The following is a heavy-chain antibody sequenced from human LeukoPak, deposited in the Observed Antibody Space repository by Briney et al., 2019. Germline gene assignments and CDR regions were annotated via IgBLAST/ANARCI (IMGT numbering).Heavy chain of an antibody. CDR1: GGSFSGYY. Sequence: SETLSLTCAVYGGSFSGYYWSWIRQPPGKGLEWIGEINHSGSTNYNPSLKSRVTISVDTSKNQFSLKLSSVTAADTAVYYCARLGHRYSYAVGGDFDYWGQGTLVTVSS. V-gene: IGHV4-34*01. CDR3: ARLGHRYSYAVGGDFDY. CDR2: INHSGST. D-gene: IGHD5-18*01. J-gene: IGHJ4*02.